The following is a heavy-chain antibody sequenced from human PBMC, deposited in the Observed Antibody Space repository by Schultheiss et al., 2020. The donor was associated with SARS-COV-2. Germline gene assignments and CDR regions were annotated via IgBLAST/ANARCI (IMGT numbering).Heavy chain of an antibody. D-gene: IGHD6-13*01. J-gene: IGHJ4*02. Sequence: SETLSLTCAVSGGSISSSNWWSWVRQPPGKGLEWIGEIYHSGSTNYNPSLKSRVTISVDTSKNQFSLKLSSVTAADTAVYYCASYSSSWYDYWGQGTLVTVSS. CDR3: ASYSSSWYDY. CDR2: IYHSGST. V-gene: IGHV4-4*02. CDR1: GGSISSSNW.